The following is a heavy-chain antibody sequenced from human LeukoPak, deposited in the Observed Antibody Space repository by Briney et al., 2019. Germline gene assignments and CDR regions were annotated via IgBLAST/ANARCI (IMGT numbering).Heavy chain of an antibody. Sequence: PSETLSLTCTVSGGSISSYYWSWIRQPPGKGLEWIGYIYYSGSTNYNPSLKSRVTISADTSKNQFSLKLSSVTAADTAVYYCARELRYSSGWYEGWFDPWGQGTLVTVSS. CDR3: ARELRYSSGWYEGWFDP. V-gene: IGHV4-59*01. CDR2: IYYSGST. J-gene: IGHJ5*02. CDR1: GGSISSYY. D-gene: IGHD6-19*01.